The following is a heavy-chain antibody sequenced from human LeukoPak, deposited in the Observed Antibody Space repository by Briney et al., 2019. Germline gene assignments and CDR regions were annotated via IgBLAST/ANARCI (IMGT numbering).Heavy chain of an antibody. CDR1: GFTFSSYG. Sequence: GGSLRLSCAASGFTFSSYGMHWVRQAPGKGLEWVAVISYDGSNKYYADSVKGRFTISRDNSKNTLYLQMNSLRAEDTAVYYCARNQWSPGTAYGMDVWGQGTTVTVSS. CDR3: ARNQWSPGTAYGMDV. V-gene: IGHV3-30*19. CDR2: ISYDGSNK. J-gene: IGHJ6*02. D-gene: IGHD1-14*01.